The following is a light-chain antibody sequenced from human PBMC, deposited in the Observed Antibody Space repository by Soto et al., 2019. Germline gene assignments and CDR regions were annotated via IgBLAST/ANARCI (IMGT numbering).Light chain of an antibody. J-gene: IGLJ3*02. CDR2: EGS. Sequence: QSALTQPASVSGSPGQSITISCTGTSSDVGSYNIVSWYQQHPGKAPKLMIYEGSKRPSGVSHRFSGSKSGNTASLTISGLQAEDEADYYCCSYAGSSTGVFGGGTKVTVL. CDR1: SSDVGSYNI. V-gene: IGLV2-23*01. CDR3: CSYAGSSTGV.